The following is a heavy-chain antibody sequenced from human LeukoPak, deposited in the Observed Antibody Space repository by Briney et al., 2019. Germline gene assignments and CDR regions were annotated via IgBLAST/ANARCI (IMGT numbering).Heavy chain of an antibody. J-gene: IGHJ4*02. CDR1: GFTFSSYW. V-gene: IGHV3-7*02. CDR2: INQDGSEK. Sequence: QPGGSLRLSCAASGFTFSSYWMSWVRQAPGKGLQWVANINQDGSEKYSVDSVKGRFTISRDNAKNTLYLQMNSLRDEDTAVYYCARGTIEPAGTDYWGQGTLVTVSS. D-gene: IGHD6-13*01. CDR3: ARGTIEPAGTDY.